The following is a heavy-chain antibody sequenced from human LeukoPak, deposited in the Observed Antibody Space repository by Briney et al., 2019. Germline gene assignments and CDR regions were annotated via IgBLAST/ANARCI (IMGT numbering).Heavy chain of an antibody. CDR3: TRGAPGAYCSGGSCPYFDY. Sequence: ASVKVSCKASGYTFSSYDINWVRQATGRGLEWMGWMNPNSGNTGYAQKFQGRVTITRNTSISTAYMELSSLRSEDTAVYYCTRGAPGAYCSGGSCPYFDYWGQGTLVTVSS. D-gene: IGHD2-15*01. V-gene: IGHV1-8*03. J-gene: IGHJ4*02. CDR2: MNPNSGNT. CDR1: GYTFSSYD.